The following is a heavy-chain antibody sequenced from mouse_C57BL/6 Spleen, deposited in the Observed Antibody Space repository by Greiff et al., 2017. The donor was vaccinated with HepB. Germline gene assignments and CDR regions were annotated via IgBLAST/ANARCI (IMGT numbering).Heavy chain of an antibody. Sequence: VQLKQSGPELVKPGASVKISCKASGYSFTGYYMNWVKQSPEKSLEWIGEINPSTGGTTYNQKFKAKATLTVDKSSSTAYMQLKSLTSEDSAVYYCARSAYWGQGTTLTVSS. J-gene: IGHJ2*01. CDR2: INPSTGGT. CDR3: ARSAY. V-gene: IGHV1-42*01. D-gene: IGHD6-1*01. CDR1: GYSFTGYY.